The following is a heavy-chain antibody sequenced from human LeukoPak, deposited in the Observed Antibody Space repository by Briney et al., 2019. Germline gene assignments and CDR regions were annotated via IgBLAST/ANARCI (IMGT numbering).Heavy chain of an antibody. CDR1: GGSFSGYY. D-gene: IGHD5-18*01. V-gene: IGHV4-34*01. Sequence: SETLSLTCAVYGGSFSGYYWSWIRQPPGKGLEWIGEINHSGSTNYNPSLKSRVTISVDTSKNQFSLKPSSVTAADTAVYYCARGPKKTRGYSPWGQGTLVTVSS. CDR3: ARGPKKTRGYSP. J-gene: IGHJ5*02. CDR2: INHSGST.